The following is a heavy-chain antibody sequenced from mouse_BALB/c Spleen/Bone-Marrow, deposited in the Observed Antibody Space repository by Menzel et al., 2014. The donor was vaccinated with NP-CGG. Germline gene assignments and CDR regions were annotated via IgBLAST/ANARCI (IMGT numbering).Heavy chain of an antibody. D-gene: IGHD2-12*01. V-gene: IGHV5-17*02. CDR1: GFTFXSFG. J-gene: IGHJ4*01. Sequence: EVKLVESGGGLVQPGGSRKLSCAASGFTFXSFGMHWVRQAPEKGLEWVAYISSGSSTIYYADTVKGRFTISRDNPKNTLFLQMTSLRSEDTAMYYCARTTYYAMDYWGQGTSVTVSS. CDR2: ISSGSSTI. CDR3: ARTTYYAMDY.